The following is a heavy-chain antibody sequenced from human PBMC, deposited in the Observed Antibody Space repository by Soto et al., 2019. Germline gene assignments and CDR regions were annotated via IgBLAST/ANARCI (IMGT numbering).Heavy chain of an antibody. CDR1: GGTFSSYA. J-gene: IGHJ4*02. Sequence: QVQLVQSGAEVKKPGSSVKVSCKASGGTFSSYAISWVRQAPGQGLEWMGGIIPIFGTANYAQKFQGRVTITADESTSTAHMELSSLRSEDTAVYYCARMSSSSWSYYFDYWGQGTLVTVSS. D-gene: IGHD6-13*01. CDR2: IIPIFGTA. V-gene: IGHV1-69*01. CDR3: ARMSSSSWSYYFDY.